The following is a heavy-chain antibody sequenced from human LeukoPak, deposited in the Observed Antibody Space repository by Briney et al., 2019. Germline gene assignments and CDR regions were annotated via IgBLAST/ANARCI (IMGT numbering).Heavy chain of an antibody. D-gene: IGHD4-17*01. CDR3: ARGDYGDLFDY. Sequence: GGSLRLSCAASGFTFEHYAMHWVRQAPGKGLEWVSGINWNGGSTGYADSVKGRFTISRDNAKNSLYLQMNSLRAEDTALYHCARGDYGDLFDYWGQGTLVTVSS. CDR2: INWNGGST. J-gene: IGHJ4*02. CDR1: GFTFEHYA. V-gene: IGHV3-20*01.